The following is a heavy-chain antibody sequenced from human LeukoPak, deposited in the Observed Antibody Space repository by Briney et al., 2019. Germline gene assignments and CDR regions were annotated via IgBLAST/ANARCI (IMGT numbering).Heavy chain of an antibody. CDR1: GFTFSSYG. CDR3: ARDLAGVVVVPAAMPVDP. CDR2: IWYDGGNK. J-gene: IGHJ5*02. Sequence: GALRLSCAASGFTFSSYGMHWVRQAPGKGLEGVAYIWYDGGNKYYADSVKGRFTISRDNSKNTLYLQMNSLRVEDTAVYYCARDLAGVVVVPAAMPVDPWGQGTRVTVSS. V-gene: IGHV3-33*08. D-gene: IGHD2-2*01.